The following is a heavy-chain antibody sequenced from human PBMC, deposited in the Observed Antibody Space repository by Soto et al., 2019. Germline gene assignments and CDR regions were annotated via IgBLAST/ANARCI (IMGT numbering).Heavy chain of an antibody. J-gene: IGHJ4*02. CDR3: ARGVLY. Sequence: SETLSLTCTVSGGSISGYYWTWVRQPPGKGLEWIGNIFYSGTTYYNPSLKSRVTISVDTSKNQFSLKLSSVTAADTAVYFCARGVLYWGQGTLVTVSS. V-gene: IGHV4-59*12. CDR1: GGSISGYY. D-gene: IGHD1-1*01. CDR2: IFYSGTT.